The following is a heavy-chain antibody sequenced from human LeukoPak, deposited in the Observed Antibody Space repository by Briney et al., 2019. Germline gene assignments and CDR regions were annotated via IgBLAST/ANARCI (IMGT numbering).Heavy chain of an antibody. D-gene: IGHD3-10*01. CDR2: IYYSGST. J-gene: IGHJ4*02. Sequence: SETLSLTCTVSGVSISSGDYYWSWIRQPPGKGLEWIGYIYYSGSTYYNPSLKSRVTISVDTSKNQFSLKLSSVTAADTAVYYCARLDYYGSGSYLSDDYWGQGTLVTVSS. CDR3: ARLDYYGSGSYLSDDY. CDR1: GVSISSGDYY. V-gene: IGHV4-30-4*01.